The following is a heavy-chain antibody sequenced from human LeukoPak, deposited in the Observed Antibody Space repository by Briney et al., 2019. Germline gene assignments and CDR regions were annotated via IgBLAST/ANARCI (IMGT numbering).Heavy chain of an antibody. J-gene: IGHJ4*02. CDR1: GFTFSSYS. CDR3: ARVESSGWYDVDY. CDR2: ISSSSSYI. D-gene: IGHD6-19*01. Sequence: NPGGSLRLSCAASGFTFSSYSMNWVRQAPGKGLEWVSSISSSSSYIYYADSVKGRFTISRDNAKNSLYLQMNSLRAEDTAVYYCARVESSGWYDVDYWGQGTLVTVSS. V-gene: IGHV3-21*01.